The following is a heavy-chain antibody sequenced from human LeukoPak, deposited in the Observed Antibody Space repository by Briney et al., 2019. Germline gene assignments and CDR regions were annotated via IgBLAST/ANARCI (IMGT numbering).Heavy chain of an antibody. J-gene: IGHJ4*02. Sequence: GSLRLSCAASEFSVGSNYMTWVRQAPGKGLEWIAYIYYSGSTNYNPSLKSRVTISVDTSKNQFSLKLSSVTAADTAVYYCARRYGSGSSGTFDYWGQGTLVTVSS. CDR3: ARRYGSGSSGTFDY. CDR1: EFSVGSNY. CDR2: IYYSGST. V-gene: IGHV4-59*02. D-gene: IGHD3-10*01.